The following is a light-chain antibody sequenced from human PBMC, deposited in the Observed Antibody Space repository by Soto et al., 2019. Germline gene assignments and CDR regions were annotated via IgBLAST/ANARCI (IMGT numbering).Light chain of an antibody. J-gene: IGKJ1*01. CDR3: QHYNSYSEA. V-gene: IGKV3-20*01. CDR2: GAS. Sequence: EVVLTQSPGTLSLSPGERATLSCRASQSVSSSYLAWYQQKPGRAPRLLIYGASTRATGIPARFSGSGSGTDFTLTISSLQPDDFATYYCQHYNSYSEAFGQGTKVAI. CDR1: QSVSSSY.